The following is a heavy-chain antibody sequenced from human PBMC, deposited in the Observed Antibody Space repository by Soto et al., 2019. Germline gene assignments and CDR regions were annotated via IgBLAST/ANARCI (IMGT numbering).Heavy chain of an antibody. CDR3: ATSFWFGTQTEI. Sequence: QVHLEQWGAGLLKPSETLSLSCGVSGGSFSENYWTWFRQPPGKGLEWIGEISPIGTTKYVPSLKRHVTITKDPTKNQLTLKVTSVTAAQPAVYFCATSFWFGTQTEIWGQGTLVTVSS. J-gene: IGHJ1*01. CDR1: GGSFSENY. CDR2: ISPIGTT. V-gene: IGHV4-34*01. D-gene: IGHD3-10*01.